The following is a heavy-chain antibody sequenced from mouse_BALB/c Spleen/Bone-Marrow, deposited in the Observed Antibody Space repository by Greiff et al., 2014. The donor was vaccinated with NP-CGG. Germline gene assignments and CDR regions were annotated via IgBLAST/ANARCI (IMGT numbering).Heavy chain of an antibody. CDR2: IDPANGNT. CDR1: GFNIKDTY. V-gene: IGHV14-3*02. D-gene: IGHD1-1*01. J-gene: IGHJ4*01. Sequence: EVKLMESGAELVKPGASVKLSCTASGFNIKDTYMHWVKQRPEQGLEWIGRIDPANGNTKYDPKFQGKATITADTSSNTPYLQLSSLTSEDTAVYYCGRSYYAMDYWGQGTSVTVSS. CDR3: GRSYYAMDY.